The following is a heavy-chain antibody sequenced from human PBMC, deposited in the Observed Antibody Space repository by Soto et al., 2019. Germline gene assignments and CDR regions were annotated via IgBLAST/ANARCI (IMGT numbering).Heavy chain of an antibody. CDR1: GFTFSSYA. D-gene: IGHD3-9*01. Sequence: EVQLLESGGGLVQPGGSLRLSCAASGFTFSSYAMSWVRQAPGKGLEWVSAISGSGGSTYYADSVKGRFTLSRDNSKNALYLQRNSLRDEDTAVDYCAKGSDYDILTGYYKAEHPQHWGQGTLVPVSS. V-gene: IGHV3-23*01. CDR3: AKGSDYDILTGYYKAEHPQH. CDR2: ISGSGGST. J-gene: IGHJ1*01.